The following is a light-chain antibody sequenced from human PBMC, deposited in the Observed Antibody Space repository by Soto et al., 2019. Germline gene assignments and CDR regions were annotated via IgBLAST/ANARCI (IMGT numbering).Light chain of an antibody. CDR3: QQYGSSPPIT. J-gene: IGKJ5*01. CDR2: GAS. V-gene: IGKV3-20*01. CDR1: QSVSSNY. Sequence: EIVLTQSPATLSLSPAERATLSSRATQSVSSNYLAWYQQKPGQAPRLLIYGASSRATGIPDRFSGSGSGTDFTLTISRLEPEDFAVYYCQQYGSSPPITFGQGTRLEIK.